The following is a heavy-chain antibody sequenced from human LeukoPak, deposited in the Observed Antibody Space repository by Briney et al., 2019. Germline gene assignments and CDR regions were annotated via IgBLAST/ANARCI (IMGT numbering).Heavy chain of an antibody. CDR2: INHSGST. J-gene: IGHJ4*02. CDR1: GGSFSGYY. V-gene: IGHV4-34*01. Sequence: SETLSLTCAVYGGSFSGYYWSWIRQPPGKGLEWIGEINHSGSTNYNPSLKSRVTISVDTSKNQFSLKLSSVTAADTAVYYCARDRPYYFDYWGQGTLVTVSP. CDR3: ARDRPYYFDY.